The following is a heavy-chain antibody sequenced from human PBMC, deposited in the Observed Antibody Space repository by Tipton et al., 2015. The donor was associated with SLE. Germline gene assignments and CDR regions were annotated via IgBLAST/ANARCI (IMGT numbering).Heavy chain of an antibody. CDR1: GGSISSHY. J-gene: IGHJ6*02. CDR2: INHSGGT. Sequence: TLSLTCTVSGGSISSHYWSWIRQPPGKGLEWIGEINHSGGTNYKPSLKSRVTVSVDTSKNQFSLKLSSVTAADTAVYYCWRRGMDVWGQGTTVTVSS. CDR3: WRRGMDV. V-gene: IGHV4-34*01.